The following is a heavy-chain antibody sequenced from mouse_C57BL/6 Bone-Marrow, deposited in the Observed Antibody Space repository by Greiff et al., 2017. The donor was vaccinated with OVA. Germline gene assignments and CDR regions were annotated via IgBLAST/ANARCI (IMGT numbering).Heavy chain of an antibody. CDR3: ARQGIYYDYDVLYFDV. CDR1: GFTFSDYG. V-gene: IGHV5-15*01. Sequence: EVKVVESRGGLVQPGGSLKLSCAASGFTFSDYGMAWVRQAPRKGPEWVAFISNLAYSIYYADTVTGRFTISRENAKNTLYLEMSSLRSEDTAMYYCARQGIYYDYDVLYFDVWGTGTTVTVSS. CDR2: ISNLAYSI. J-gene: IGHJ1*03. D-gene: IGHD2-4*01.